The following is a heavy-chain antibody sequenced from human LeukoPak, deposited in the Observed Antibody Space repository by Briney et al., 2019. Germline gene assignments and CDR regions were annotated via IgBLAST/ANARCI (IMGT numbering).Heavy chain of an antibody. V-gene: IGHV1-18*01. J-gene: IGHJ5*02. CDR2: ISAYNGNT. CDR3: ARDSSPIVVVPAATVWFDP. D-gene: IGHD2-2*01. Sequence: ASVKVSCKASGYTFTSYGISWVRQAPGQGHEWKGWISAYNGNTNYAQKLQGRVTMTTDTSTSTAYMELRSLRSDDTAVYYCARDSSPIVVVPAATVWFDPWGQGTLVTVSS. CDR1: GYTFTSYG.